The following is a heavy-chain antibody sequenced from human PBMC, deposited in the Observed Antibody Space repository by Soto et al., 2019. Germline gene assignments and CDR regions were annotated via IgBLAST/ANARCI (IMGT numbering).Heavy chain of an antibody. Sequence: QITLKESGPPLVKPTQTLTLTCTFSGFSLSTSGVGVGWIRQPPGKALEWLALIYWNDDKRYSPSLKSRLTITKDTSKNQVVLTMTNMDPVDTATYYCAHRLEYDFWSGKETNWFDPWGQGTLVTVSS. CDR3: AHRLEYDFWSGKETNWFDP. J-gene: IGHJ5*02. CDR2: IYWNDDK. CDR1: GFSLSTSGVG. D-gene: IGHD3-3*01. V-gene: IGHV2-5*01.